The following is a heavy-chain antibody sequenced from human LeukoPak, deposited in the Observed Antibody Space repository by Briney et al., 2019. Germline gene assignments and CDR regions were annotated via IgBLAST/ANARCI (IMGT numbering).Heavy chain of an antibody. CDR3: AKNILTGYSGNDY. CDR1: GYTFTGYY. J-gene: IGHJ4*02. V-gene: IGHV1-2*02. Sequence: GASVKVSCKASGYTFTGYYMHWVRQAPGQGLEWMGWINPNSGGTNYAQKFQGRVTMTRDTSISTAYMELSRLRSDDTAVYYCAKNILTGYSGNDYWGQGTLVTVSS. CDR2: INPNSGGT. D-gene: IGHD3-9*01.